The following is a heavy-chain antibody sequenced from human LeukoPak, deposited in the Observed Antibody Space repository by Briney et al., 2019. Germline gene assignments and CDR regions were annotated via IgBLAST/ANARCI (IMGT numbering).Heavy chain of an antibody. J-gene: IGHJ4*02. Sequence: SQTLSLTCTVSGGPISSSNYYWSWIRQPAGKGLEWIGRIYTSGTTNYNPSLKSRVTISIDTSKNQFSLKLSSVTAADTAVYYCARVSRSWDFDYWGQGTLVTVSS. CDR2: IYTSGTT. D-gene: IGHD6-13*01. CDR3: ARVSRSWDFDY. V-gene: IGHV4-61*02. CDR1: GGPISSSNYY.